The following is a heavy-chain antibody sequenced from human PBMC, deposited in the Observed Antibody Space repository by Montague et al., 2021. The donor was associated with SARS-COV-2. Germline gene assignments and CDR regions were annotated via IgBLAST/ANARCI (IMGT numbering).Heavy chain of an antibody. J-gene: IGHJ5*02. CDR2: IDWDDDK. V-gene: IGHV2-70*11. CDR3: ARILVAAAGSPFDP. CDR1: GFSLSTSGMC. D-gene: IGHD6-13*01. Sequence: PALVKPTQTLTLTCTFSGFSLSTSGMCVSWIRQPPGKALEWLARIDWDDDKYYSTSLKTRLTISKDTSKNQVVLTMTNMDPVDTATCYCARILVAAAGSPFDPGGQGTLVTVSS.